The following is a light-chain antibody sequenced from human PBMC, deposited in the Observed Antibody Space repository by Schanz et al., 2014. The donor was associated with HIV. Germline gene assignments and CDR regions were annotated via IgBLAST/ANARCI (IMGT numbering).Light chain of an antibody. J-gene: IGLJ1*01. Sequence: QSALTQPASVSGSRGQSITISCTGTSSDVGGYNYVSWYQQHPGKAPKVMIYDVSNRPSGVSNRFSGSKSGNTASLTISGLQAEDEADYYCCSYTTTSTYVFGAGTKVTVL. V-gene: IGLV2-14*03. CDR1: SSDVGGYNY. CDR2: DVS. CDR3: CSYTTTSTYV.